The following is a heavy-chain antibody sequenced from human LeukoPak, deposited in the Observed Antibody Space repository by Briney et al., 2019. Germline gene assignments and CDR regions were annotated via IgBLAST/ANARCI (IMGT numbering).Heavy chain of an antibody. CDR3: ARLSTYYYHAMDV. D-gene: IGHD2-2*01. V-gene: IGHV4-59*08. Sequence: NPSETLSLTCTVSGGSISNYYWSWIRQPPGKGLEWIGYISYSGSTNYNPSLKSRVTISVDMSKNQFSLKLSSVTAADTAVYYCARLSTYYYHAMDVWGQGTTVTVSS. CDR2: ISYSGST. J-gene: IGHJ6*02. CDR1: GGSISNYY.